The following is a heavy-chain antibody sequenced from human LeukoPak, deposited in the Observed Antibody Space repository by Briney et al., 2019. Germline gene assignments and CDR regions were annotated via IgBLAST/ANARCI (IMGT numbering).Heavy chain of an antibody. CDR1: GFTFSTYA. V-gene: IGHV3-23*01. Sequence: GGSLRLSCAASGFTFSTYAMGWVRQAAGKGLEWVSLISGSGGGTYYADSVKGRFTISRDNSKNTLDLQMNGLRDEDTAVYYCARAGEDVVLVPTGGIPYNWFDPWGQRTLVTVSS. CDR3: ARAGEDVVLVPTGGIPYNWFDP. CDR2: ISGSGGGT. J-gene: IGHJ5*02. D-gene: IGHD2-2*01.